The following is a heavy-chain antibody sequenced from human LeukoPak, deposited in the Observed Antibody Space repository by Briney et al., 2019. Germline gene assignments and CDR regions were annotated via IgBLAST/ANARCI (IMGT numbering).Heavy chain of an antibody. D-gene: IGHD5-12*01. J-gene: IGHJ4*02. CDR1: GYTFTRYG. CDR3: ARSSLGTITAGPFDY. CDR2: ISGYNGNT. V-gene: IGHV1-18*01. Sequence: AAVTVSFTASGYTFTRYGMAWVGPAPGQGGEWMGWISGYNGNTNYAQKLQGRVSMTTDTSTTTAYMELRSLTSDDTALYYCARSSLGTITAGPFDYWGQGTLVTVSS.